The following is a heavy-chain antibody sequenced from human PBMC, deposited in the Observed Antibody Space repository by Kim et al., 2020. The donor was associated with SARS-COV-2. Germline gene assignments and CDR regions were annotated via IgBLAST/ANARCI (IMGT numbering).Heavy chain of an antibody. CDR1: GFTFSSYS. J-gene: IGHJ4*02. CDR2: ISSSSTI. D-gene: IGHD1-26*01. CDR3: ARDRGRLVGATPPFDY. Sequence: GGSLRLSCAASGFTFSSYSMNWVRQAPGKGLEWVSYISSSSTIYYADSVKGRFTISRDNAKNSLYLQMNSLRAEDTAVYYCARDRGRLVGATPPFDYWGQGTLVTVSS. V-gene: IGHV3-48*04.